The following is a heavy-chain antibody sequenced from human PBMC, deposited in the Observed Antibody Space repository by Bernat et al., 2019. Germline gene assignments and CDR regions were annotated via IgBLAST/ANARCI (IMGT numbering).Heavy chain of an antibody. D-gene: IGHD4-17*01. V-gene: IGHV3-30*01. CDR2: ISYDGSNK. Sequence: QVQLVESGGGVVQPGRSLRLSCAASGFTFSSYAMHWVRQPPGKGLEWVAVISYDGSNKYYADSVKGRVTISRDNSKNTLYLQMNSLRAEDTDVYYCAREGHDYGDYYFDYWGQGTLVTVSS. J-gene: IGHJ4*02. CDR3: AREGHDYGDYYFDY. CDR1: GFTFSSYA.